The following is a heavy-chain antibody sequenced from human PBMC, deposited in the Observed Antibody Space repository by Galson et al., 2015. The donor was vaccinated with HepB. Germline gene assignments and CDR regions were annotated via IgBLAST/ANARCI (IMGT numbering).Heavy chain of an antibody. J-gene: IGHJ6*02. CDR2: ISSSSSYI. V-gene: IGHV3-21*01. Sequence: SLRLSCAASGFTFSSYSMNWVRQAPGKGLEWVSSISSSSSYIYYADSVKGRFTISRDNAKNSLYLQMNSLRAEDTAVYYCAREYCSSTSCYFRIVVSHYYGMDVWGQGTTVTVSS. CDR1: GFTFSSYS. CDR3: AREYCSSTSCYFRIVVSHYYGMDV. D-gene: IGHD2-2*01.